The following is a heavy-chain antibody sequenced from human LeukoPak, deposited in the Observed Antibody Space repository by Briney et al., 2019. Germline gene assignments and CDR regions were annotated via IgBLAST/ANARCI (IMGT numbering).Heavy chain of an antibody. CDR1: GFTFSNYW. CDR2: IKQDGSEQ. Sequence: PGGSLRLSCAATGFTFSNYWMSWVRQTPGKGLEWVANIKQDGSEQYYVNPMEGRFTVSRDNAKNSLSLQMNSLRADDTAVYYCARNSGWSVDYWGQGALVTVS. J-gene: IGHJ4*02. CDR3: ARNSGWSVDY. V-gene: IGHV3-7*01. D-gene: IGHD6-19*01.